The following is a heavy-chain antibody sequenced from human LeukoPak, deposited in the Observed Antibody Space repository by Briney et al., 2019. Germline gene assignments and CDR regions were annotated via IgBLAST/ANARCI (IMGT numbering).Heavy chain of an antibody. D-gene: IGHD3-9*01. J-gene: IGHJ3*02. CDR2: RYIGGST. CDR1: GFTVSSNY. V-gene: IGHV3-66*01. Sequence: QTGGSLRLSCAVSGFTVSSNYMSWDRHAPGKGLEWVSVRYIGGSTYYADSVKGRFTISRDNSKNTLYLQMNSLRAEDTAVYYCARELTYYDILTGYRHDAFDIWGQGTMVTVSS. CDR3: ARELTYYDILTGYRHDAFDI.